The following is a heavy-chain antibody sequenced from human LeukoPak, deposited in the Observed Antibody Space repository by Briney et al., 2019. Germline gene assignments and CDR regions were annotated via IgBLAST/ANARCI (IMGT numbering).Heavy chain of an antibody. V-gene: IGHV1-2*02. CDR2: INPNSGGT. CDR3: ARAYDILTGYLSPFDY. Sequence: ASVKVSCKASGETFTGYYMHWVRQAPGQGLEWMGWINPNSGGTNYAQKFQGRVTMTRDTSISTAYMELNRLRSDDTAVYYCARAYDILTGYLSPFDYWGQGTLVTVSS. D-gene: IGHD3-9*01. J-gene: IGHJ4*02. CDR1: GETFTGYY.